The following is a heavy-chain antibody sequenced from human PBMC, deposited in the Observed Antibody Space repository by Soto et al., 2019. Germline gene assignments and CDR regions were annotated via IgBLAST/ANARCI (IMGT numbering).Heavy chain of an antibody. V-gene: IGHV3-23*01. D-gene: IGHD7-27*01. CDR2: ICGGGDAA. Sequence: EVQVLESGGGLVQPGGSLRLSCAGSGFTFINYAMNWVRQAPGKGLEWVSSICGGGDAAFFPDSVRGRFTISRDNSKNTVTLQMNSLGVDDTAVYYCARKILGSTTRPNYWYFDLWGRGTLVTVSS. CDR3: ARKILGSTTRPNYWYFDL. CDR1: GFTFINYA. J-gene: IGHJ2*01.